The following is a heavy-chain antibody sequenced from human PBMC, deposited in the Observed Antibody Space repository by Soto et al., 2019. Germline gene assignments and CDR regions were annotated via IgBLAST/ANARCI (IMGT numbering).Heavy chain of an antibody. CDR2: ISSTTNYI. D-gene: IGHD2-15*01. CDR1: GFTFTRYS. V-gene: IGHV3-21*03. J-gene: IGHJ4*02. Sequence: GGSLRLSCAASGFTFTRYSMNWVRQAPGKGLEWVSSISSTTNYIYYGDSMKGRFTISRDNAKNSLYLEMNSLKTEDTAVYYCSADLAGDSDARTHWGQGALVTVSS. CDR3: SADLAGDSDARTH.